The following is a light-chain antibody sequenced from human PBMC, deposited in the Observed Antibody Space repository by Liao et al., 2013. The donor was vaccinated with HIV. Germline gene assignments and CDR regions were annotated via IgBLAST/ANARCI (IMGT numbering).Light chain of an antibody. CDR2: QNR. V-gene: IGLV3-1*01. Sequence: SYELTQPPSVSVLPGQTATITCSGDNLGSKYVCWYQQKSGQSPVLVLYQNRKRPSEIPERFSGSNSGNTATLTISGTQAMDEADYYCQAWDSSTAVFGGGTKLTVL. CDR1: NLGSKY. J-gene: IGLJ2*01. CDR3: QAWDSSTAV.